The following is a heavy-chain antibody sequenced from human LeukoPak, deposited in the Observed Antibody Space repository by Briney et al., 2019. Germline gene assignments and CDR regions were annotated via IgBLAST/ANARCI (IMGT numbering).Heavy chain of an antibody. Sequence: PGGSLRPSCAASGFTFSSYGMHWVRQAPGKGLEWVAVISYDGSNKYYADSVKGRFTISRDNSKNTLYLQMNSLRAEDTAVYYCAKDSGFPSYYFDYWGQGTLVTVSS. CDR2: ISYDGSNK. J-gene: IGHJ4*02. CDR1: GFTFSSYG. CDR3: AKDSGFPSYYFDY. V-gene: IGHV3-30*18. D-gene: IGHD3-10*01.